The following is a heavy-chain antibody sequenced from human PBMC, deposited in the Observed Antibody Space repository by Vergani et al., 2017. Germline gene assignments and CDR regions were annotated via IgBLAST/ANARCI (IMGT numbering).Heavy chain of an antibody. J-gene: IGHJ2*01. CDR1: GFTFSSYA. D-gene: IGHD2-15*01. Sequence: EVQLLESGGGLVQPGGSLRLSCAASGFTFSSYAMSWVRQAPGKGLEWVSAISGSGGSTYYADSVKGRFTISRDNSKNTLYLQMNSLRVEDTAVYYCAIVFLEGSGWWYFDLWGRGTLVTVSS. V-gene: IGHV3-23*01. CDR3: AIVFLEGSGWWYFDL. CDR2: ISGSGGST.